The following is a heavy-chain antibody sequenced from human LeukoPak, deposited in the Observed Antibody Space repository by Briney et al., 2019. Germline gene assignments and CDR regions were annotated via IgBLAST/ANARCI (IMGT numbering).Heavy chain of an antibody. V-gene: IGHV3-23*01. CDR3: TKDRVGYDASTFDY. D-gene: IGHD2-2*01. Sequence: PGGSLRLSCAASGFTFSSYAMSWVRQAPGKGLEWVSAISGSGGSTYYADSVKGRVTISRDNSKNTLYLQMNRLRAEDTAVYYCTKDRVGYDASTFDYWGQGTLVTVSS. CDR1: GFTFSSYA. CDR2: ISGSGGST. J-gene: IGHJ4*02.